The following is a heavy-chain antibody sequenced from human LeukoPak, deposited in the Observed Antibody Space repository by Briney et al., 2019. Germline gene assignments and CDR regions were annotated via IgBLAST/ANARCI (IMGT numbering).Heavy chain of an antibody. D-gene: IGHD3-10*02. Sequence: GGSLRLSCAASGFTFSSSGMNWVRQAPGKGLEWVSAISGSGGSTYYADSVKGRFTISRDNSKNTLYLQMNSLRAEDTAVYYCATGITTLAFDIWGQGTMVTVSS. CDR3: ATGITTLAFDI. V-gene: IGHV3-23*01. CDR2: ISGSGGST. CDR1: GFTFSSSG. J-gene: IGHJ3*02.